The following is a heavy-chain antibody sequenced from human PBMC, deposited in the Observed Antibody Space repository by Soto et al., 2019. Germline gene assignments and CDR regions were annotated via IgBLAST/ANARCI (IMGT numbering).Heavy chain of an antibody. J-gene: IGHJ6*02. CDR1: GFTFSSYG. CDR3: ARDDVDTAMVRDYYYGMDV. D-gene: IGHD5-18*01. V-gene: IGHV3-33*01. CDR2: IWYDGSNK. Sequence: GGSLRLSCAASGFTFSSYGMHWVRQAPGKGLEWVAVIWYDGSNKYYADSVKGRFTISRDNSKNTLYLQMNSLRAEDTAVYYCARDDVDTAMVRDYYYGMDVWGQGTTVTVSS.